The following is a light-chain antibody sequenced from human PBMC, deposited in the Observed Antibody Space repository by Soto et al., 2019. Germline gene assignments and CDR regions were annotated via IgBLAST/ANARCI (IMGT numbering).Light chain of an antibody. CDR1: SSDVGRFNF. J-gene: IGLJ1*01. CDR3: NSYVGNYIYV. Sequence: QSALTQPRSVSGSPGQSVTISCTGTSSDVGRFNFVSWYQQHPGKAPKLMIFDVSNRPSGVPGRFSGSKSGNTASLTISGLQAEDEADYYCNSYVGNYIYVFGTGTKLTVL. CDR2: DVS. V-gene: IGLV2-11*01.